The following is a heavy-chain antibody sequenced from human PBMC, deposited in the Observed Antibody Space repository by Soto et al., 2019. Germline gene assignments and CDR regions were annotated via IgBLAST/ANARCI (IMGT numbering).Heavy chain of an antibody. CDR1: GYTFTSYA. CDR2: INAGNGNT. Sequence: ASVKVACKASGYTFTSYAMHWVRQAPGQRLEWMGWINAGNGNTKYSQKFQGRVTITRDTSASTAYMELSSLRSEDTAVYYCAREHIAVAFDPWCQGTLVTVSS. V-gene: IGHV1-3*01. J-gene: IGHJ5*02. D-gene: IGHD6-19*01. CDR3: AREHIAVAFDP.